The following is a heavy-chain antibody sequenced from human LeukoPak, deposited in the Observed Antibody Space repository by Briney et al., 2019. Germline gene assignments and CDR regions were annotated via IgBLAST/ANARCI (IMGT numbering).Heavy chain of an antibody. D-gene: IGHD2-15*01. CDR3: ARDLSGYSDY. CDR1: GFALSSYW. Sequence: PGGSLRLSCSASGFALSSYWLHWVRQAPGKGLVWVSRISDADGSITDYADSVRGRFTISRDTAKNPLYLEMNSLGAEDTAVYYCARDLSGYSDYWGQGTLVTVSS. J-gene: IGHJ4*02. V-gene: IGHV3-74*01. CDR2: ISDADGSIT.